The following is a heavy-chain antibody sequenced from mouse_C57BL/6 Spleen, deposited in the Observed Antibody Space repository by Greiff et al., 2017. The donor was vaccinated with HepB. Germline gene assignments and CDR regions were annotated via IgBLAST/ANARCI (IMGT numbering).Heavy chain of an antibody. CDR3: ARTTVVATPWFAY. J-gene: IGHJ3*01. CDR1: GYSFTGYY. Sequence: VQLKQSGPELVKPGASVKISCKASGYSFTGYYMNWVKQSPEKSLEWIGEINPSTGGTTYNQKFKAKATLTVDKSSSTAYMQLKSLTSEDSAVYYCARTTVVATPWFAYWGQGTLVTVSA. D-gene: IGHD1-1*01. CDR2: INPSTGGT. V-gene: IGHV1-42*01.